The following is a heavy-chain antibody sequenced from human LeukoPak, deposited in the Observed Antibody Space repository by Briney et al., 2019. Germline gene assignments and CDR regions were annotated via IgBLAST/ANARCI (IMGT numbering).Heavy chain of an antibody. CDR2: IYSGGST. V-gene: IGHV3-66*01. CDR1: GLTVSSNY. D-gene: IGHD6-6*01. J-gene: IGHJ4*02. CDR3: ARERVENQRLVGGYY. Sequence: GGSLRLSCAASGLTVSSNYMSWVRQAPGKGLEWVSVIYSGGSTYYADSVKGRFTISRDDSKNTLYLQMNSLRAEDTAVYYCARERVENQRLVGGYYWGQGTLVTVSS.